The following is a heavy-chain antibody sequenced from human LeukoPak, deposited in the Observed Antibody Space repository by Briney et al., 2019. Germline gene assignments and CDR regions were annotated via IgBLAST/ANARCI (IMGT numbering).Heavy chain of an antibody. CDR2: ISVYKGDT. D-gene: IGHD3-10*01. Sequence: ASVKVSCKASGYTVTNSGIIWVRQAPGQRLEWMGWISVYKGDTNYAKILQGRVTMTTDTSTSTAYMELRSLTSDDTAVYYCARDRGWFGEYLYCYYGMDVWGQGTTVTVSS. CDR1: GYTVTNSG. J-gene: IGHJ6*02. V-gene: IGHV1-18*01. CDR3: ARDRGWFGEYLYCYYGMDV.